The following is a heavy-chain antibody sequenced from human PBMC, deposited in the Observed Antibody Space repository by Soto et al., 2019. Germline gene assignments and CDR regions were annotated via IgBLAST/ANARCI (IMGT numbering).Heavy chain of an antibody. CDR2: IYYSGST. CDR1: GGSISSGGYY. D-gene: IGHD3-22*01. V-gene: IGHV4-31*03. Sequence: SETLSLTCTVSGGSISSGGYYWSWIRQHPGKGLEWIGYIYYSGSTYYNPSLKSRVTISVDTSKNQFSLKLSSVTAADTAVYYCARASFNYYDSSGYLGYFDYWAQGTLVTVSS. CDR3: ARASFNYYDSSGYLGYFDY. J-gene: IGHJ4*02.